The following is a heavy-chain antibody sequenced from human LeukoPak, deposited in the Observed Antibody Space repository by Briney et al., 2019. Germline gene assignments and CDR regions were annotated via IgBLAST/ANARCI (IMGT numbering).Heavy chain of an antibody. Sequence: SETLSLTCTVSGGSISTSNYYWGWIRQPPGKGLEWIGNIFYSGSTYYSPSLKSRVTISVDTSKNQFSLKLSSVTAADTAVYYCASGSYYDYWGQGTLVTVSS. CDR1: GGSISTSNYY. D-gene: IGHD1-26*01. J-gene: IGHJ4*02. CDR3: ASGSYYDY. V-gene: IGHV4-39*01. CDR2: IFYSGST.